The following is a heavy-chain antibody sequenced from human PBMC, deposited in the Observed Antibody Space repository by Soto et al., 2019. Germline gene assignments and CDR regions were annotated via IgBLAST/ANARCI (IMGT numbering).Heavy chain of an antibody. CDR1: GFTFSSYG. V-gene: IGHV3-30*18. D-gene: IGHD3-10*01. CDR2: ISYDGSNK. Sequence: GGSLRLSCAASGFTFSSYGMHWVRQAPGKGLEWVAVISYDGSNKYYADSVKGRFTISRDNSKNTLYLQMNSLRAEDTAVYYCAKGRGVDYYYDMAAWGQGTTVTVSS. J-gene: IGHJ6*02. CDR3: AKGRGVDYYYDMAA.